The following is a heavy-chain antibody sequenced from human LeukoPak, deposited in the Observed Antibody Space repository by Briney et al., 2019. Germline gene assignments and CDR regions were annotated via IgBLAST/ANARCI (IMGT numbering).Heavy chain of an antibody. V-gene: IGHV4-39*01. CDR3: ARYAVEYRGTYFDY. CDR1: GGSISSTDRY. CDR2: IYYGGGT. Sequence: SETLSLTCTVSGGSISSTDRYWGWIRQPPGKGLLWIGSIYYGGGTYYNPSLKSRVTISVDTSKNQFSLKLSSVSASDTAVYYCARYAVEYRGTYFDYWGQGTLVTVSS. D-gene: IGHD1-26*01. J-gene: IGHJ4*02.